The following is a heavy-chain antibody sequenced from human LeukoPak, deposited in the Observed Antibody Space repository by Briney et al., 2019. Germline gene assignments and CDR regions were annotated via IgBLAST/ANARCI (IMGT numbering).Heavy chain of an antibody. CDR2: IYYSGST. V-gene: IGHV4-39*07. CDR1: GGSISSYY. Sequence: PSETLSLTCTVSGGSISSYYWGWIRQPPGKGLEWIGNIYYSGSTYYNPSLKSRVTISVDTSKNQFSLKLTSVTAADTAVYYCARPIIHRGYIDVWGKGTTVTVSS. CDR3: ARPIIHRGYIDV. J-gene: IGHJ6*03.